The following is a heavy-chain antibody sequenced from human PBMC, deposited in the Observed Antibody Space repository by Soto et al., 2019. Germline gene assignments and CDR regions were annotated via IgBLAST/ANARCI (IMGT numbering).Heavy chain of an antibody. V-gene: IGHV3-33*01. D-gene: IGHD6-6*01. CDR3: ARDTQYTNSWRDFGY. CDR1: GFIFSDFA. Sequence: GRSLRLSCAASGFIFSDFAMHWVRQAPGKGLEWVGVIWHDGSNKFYADSVKGRFTISRDNSENTLYLQMNSLRAEDTAVYYCARDTQYTNSWRDFGYWGTGTLVTVSS. CDR2: IWHDGSNK. J-gene: IGHJ4*02.